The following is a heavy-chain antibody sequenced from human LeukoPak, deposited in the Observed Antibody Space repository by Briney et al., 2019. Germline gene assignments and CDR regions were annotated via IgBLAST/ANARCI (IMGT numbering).Heavy chain of an antibody. CDR2: IIPILGIA. CDR1: GGTFSSYA. D-gene: IGHD3-10*01. J-gene: IGHJ4*02. Sequence: SVKVSCKASGGTFSSYAISWVRQAPGQGLEWMGRIIPILGIANYAQKFQGRVTITTDKSTSTAYMELSSLRSEDTAVYYCARGVRGAEYYFDYWGQGTLVTVSS. V-gene: IGHV1-69*04. CDR3: ARGVRGAEYYFDY.